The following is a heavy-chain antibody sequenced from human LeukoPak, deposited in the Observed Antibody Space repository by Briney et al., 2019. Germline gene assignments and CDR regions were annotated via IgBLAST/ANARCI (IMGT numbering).Heavy chain of an antibody. Sequence: PGGSLRLSCAASGFTFSSYAMSWVRQAPGKGLEWVSSISGSGGNTYYADSVKGRFTISRDNAKNSLYLQMSSLRAEDTAIYYCARSSLPGRSGRTEYFQHWGQGALVTVSS. J-gene: IGHJ1*01. D-gene: IGHD6-19*01. CDR1: GFTFSSYA. CDR3: ARSSLPGRSGRTEYFQH. V-gene: IGHV3-23*01. CDR2: ISGSGGNT.